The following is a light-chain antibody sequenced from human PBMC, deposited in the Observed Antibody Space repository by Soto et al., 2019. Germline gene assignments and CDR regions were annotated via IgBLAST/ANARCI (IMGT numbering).Light chain of an antibody. Sequence: EIVLTQSPGTLSLSPGERATLSCRASQSVSSSHLACYQHKPGQAPRLLIYAASSRATGSPDRFSGGGSGTDFTLTISRLEPEAFAVYYCQQYGYSQITFGQGTRREIK. V-gene: IGKV3-20*01. J-gene: IGKJ5*01. CDR1: QSVSSSH. CDR2: AAS. CDR3: QQYGYSQIT.